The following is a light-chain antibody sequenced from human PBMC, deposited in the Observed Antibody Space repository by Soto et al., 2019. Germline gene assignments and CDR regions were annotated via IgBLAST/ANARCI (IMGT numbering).Light chain of an antibody. Sequence: EIVLTQSPATLSLSPGVRATLSCRASQSVSNYLAWYQQKPGQAPRLLIYDASNRATGIPARFSGSGSGTDFTLTISSLEPEDFAVYYCQQRSNWPPVTFGQGTKVEVK. CDR3: QQRSNWPPVT. CDR2: DAS. J-gene: IGKJ1*01. V-gene: IGKV3-11*01. CDR1: QSVSNY.